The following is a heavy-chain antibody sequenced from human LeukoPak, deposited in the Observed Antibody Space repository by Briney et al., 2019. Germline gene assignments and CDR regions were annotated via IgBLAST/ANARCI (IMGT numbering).Heavy chain of an antibody. J-gene: IGHJ4*02. V-gene: IGHV3-23*01. CDR3: AKPGSSTRNYFDY. D-gene: IGHD2-15*01. CDR1: GFTFDDYA. CDR2: ISGSGGST. Sequence: PGGSLRLSCAVSGFTFDDYAMHWVRQAPGKGLEWVSAISGSGGSTYYADSVKGRFTISRDNSKNTLYLQMNSLRAEDTAVYYCAKPGSSTRNYFDYWGQGTLVTVSS.